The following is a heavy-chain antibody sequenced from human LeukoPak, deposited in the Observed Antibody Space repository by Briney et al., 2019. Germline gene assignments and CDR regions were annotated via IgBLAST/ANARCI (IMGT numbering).Heavy chain of an antibody. CDR2: IKPDGTTK. V-gene: IGHV3-7*03. Sequence: GGSLRLSCAASGFIFSSYVMSWVRRAPGKGLEWVANIKPDGTTKFYVDSVKGRFTISRDNALNSLYLQMNSLRAEDTAIYYCARSIPYGTTWYGRSDYWGQGTLVTVSS. D-gene: IGHD6-13*01. CDR3: ARSIPYGTTWYGRSDY. CDR1: GFIFSSYV. J-gene: IGHJ4*02.